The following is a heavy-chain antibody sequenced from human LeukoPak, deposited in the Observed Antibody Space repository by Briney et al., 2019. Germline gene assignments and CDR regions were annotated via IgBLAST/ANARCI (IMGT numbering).Heavy chain of an antibody. J-gene: IGHJ4*02. V-gene: IGHV4-34*01. CDR2: INHSGST. CDR1: GGSFSGYY. CDR3: ARERGRGYSYGLFDY. D-gene: IGHD5-18*01. Sequence: SETLSLTCAVYGGSFSGYYWSWIRQPPGKGLEWIGEINHSGSTSYNPSLKSRVTISVDTSKNQFSLKLSSVTAADTAVYYCARERGRGYSYGLFDYWGQGTLVTVSS.